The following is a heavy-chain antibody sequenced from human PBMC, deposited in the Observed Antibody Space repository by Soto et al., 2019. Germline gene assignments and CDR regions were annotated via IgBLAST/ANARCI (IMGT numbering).Heavy chain of an antibody. CDR3: ARNQPQRYCSGGTCRPAYGMDV. CDR1: GGSISSDSFY. CDR2: IYYSGDT. Sequence: QLQESGPGLVKSSETLSLTCTVSGGSISSDSFYWAWIRQPPGKGLEWISIIYYSGDTYYNPSLAGRLTMSVDTSNQFSLTLRSVTAADTALYYCARNQPQRYCSGGTCRPAYGMDVWGQGTTVIVSS. V-gene: IGHV4-39*01. D-gene: IGHD2-15*01. J-gene: IGHJ6*02.